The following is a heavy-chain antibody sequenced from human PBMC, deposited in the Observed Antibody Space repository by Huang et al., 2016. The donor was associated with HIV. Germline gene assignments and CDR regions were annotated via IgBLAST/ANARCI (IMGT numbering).Heavy chain of an antibody. V-gene: IGHV4-39*02. D-gene: IGHD2-2*03. CDR3: AREVRSVDTDRPDGYYYRGLDV. Sequence: QLRESGPGLVTPSETLSLTCSASGTSMTSSTFYWGWFRQPPGRGLEWIGSVYFLGNTYYTPSLKSRVNISIGTANKQYSRRLTSVTAADTAVYFCAREVRSVDTDRPDGYYYRGLDVWGQGTTVIVSS. J-gene: IGHJ6*02. CDR1: GTSMTSSTFY. CDR2: VYFLGNT.